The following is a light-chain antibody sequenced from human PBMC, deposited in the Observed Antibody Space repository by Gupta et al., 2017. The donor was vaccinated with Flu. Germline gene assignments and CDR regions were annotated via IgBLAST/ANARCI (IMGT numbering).Light chain of an antibody. V-gene: IGLV3-21*02. CDR1: NIGSQG. J-gene: IGLJ3*02. Sequence: SYVLTQPPSVSVAPGQTATNTCGGNNIGSQGVNWYQQKPGQATVLVVYDYGDRPPGIPERFSGSNYGDTATLTISGVEAGDEADYYCQVWDISSDVWVFGGGTKLTVL. CDR3: QVWDISSDVWV. CDR2: DYG.